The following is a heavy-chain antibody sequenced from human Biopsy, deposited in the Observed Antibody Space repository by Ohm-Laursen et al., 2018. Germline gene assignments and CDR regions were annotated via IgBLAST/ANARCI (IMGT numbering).Heavy chain of an antibody. Sequence: SSVKVSCKTPGGTFSNYGVNWVRQAPGQGLEWLGGNIPILGTGNYAQKFRDRVTVAADTSTSTATMELRSLRSDDTAVYYCATKLTGYFHHWGQGTLVIVSS. CDR2: NIPILGTG. V-gene: IGHV1-69*06. CDR3: ATKLTGYFHH. D-gene: IGHD3-9*01. CDR1: GGTFSNYG. J-gene: IGHJ1*01.